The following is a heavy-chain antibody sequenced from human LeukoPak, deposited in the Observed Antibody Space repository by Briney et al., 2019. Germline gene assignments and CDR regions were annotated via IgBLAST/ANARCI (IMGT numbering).Heavy chain of an antibody. V-gene: IGHV1-2*02. J-gene: IGHJ4*02. CDR2: IDAYNGDT. CDR1: GYTFRGNY. CDR3: ARDPSSVTLYFFDY. Sequence: ASVKISCKASGYTFRGNYIHWLRQAPGQGLEWMGWIDAYNGDTKSAQKFQGRVTMSRDTSISTAYMDLSSLSPDDAAVYYCARDPSSVTLYFFDYWGQGTLVTVCS. D-gene: IGHD4-11*01.